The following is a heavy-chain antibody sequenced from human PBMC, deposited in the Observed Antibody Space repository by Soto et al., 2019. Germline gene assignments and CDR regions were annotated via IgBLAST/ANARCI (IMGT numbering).Heavy chain of an antibody. CDR2: IYDNGRT. CDR1: GGSIDHFY. Sequence: SETLSLTCTVSGGSIDHFYWSWIRQPPGKGLEWIGKIYDNGRTNYNPSLKSRLTISVDTSKNQFSLDLSSMTAADTAVYYCARHQWSRNLDYWGQGILVTVSS. V-gene: IGHV4-59*01. D-gene: IGHD3-3*01. CDR3: ARHQWSRNLDY. J-gene: IGHJ4*02.